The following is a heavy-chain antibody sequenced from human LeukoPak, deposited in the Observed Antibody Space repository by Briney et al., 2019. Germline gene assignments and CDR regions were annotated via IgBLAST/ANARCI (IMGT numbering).Heavy chain of an antibody. V-gene: IGHV4-4*07. D-gene: IGHD3-22*01. CDR1: GGSISSYY. CDR3: ARDQYYYDSSDAFDI. Sequence: PSETLSLTCTVSGGSISSYYWSWIRQPAGKGLEWIGRIYTSGSTNYNPSLKSRVTMSVDTSKNQFSLKLSSVTAADTAVYYCARDQYYYDSSDAFDIWGQETMVTVSS. J-gene: IGHJ3*02. CDR2: IYTSGST.